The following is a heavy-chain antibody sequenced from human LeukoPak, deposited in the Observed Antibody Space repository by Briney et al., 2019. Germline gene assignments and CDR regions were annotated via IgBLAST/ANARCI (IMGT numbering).Heavy chain of an antibody. CDR3: ARGRPRVGWFDP. CDR2: LSSSSSYI. D-gene: IGHD1-26*01. Sequence: GGSLRLSCAASGFTFSSYNMNWVRQAPGKGLEWVSSLSSSSSYIYYADSVKGRFTISRENAKNSLYLQMNSLRVGDTAVYYCARGRPRVGWFDPWGQGTLVTVSS. CDR1: GFTFSSYN. J-gene: IGHJ5*02. V-gene: IGHV3-21*01.